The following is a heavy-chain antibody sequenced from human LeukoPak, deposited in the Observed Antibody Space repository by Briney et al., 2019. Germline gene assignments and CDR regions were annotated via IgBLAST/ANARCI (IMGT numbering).Heavy chain of an antibody. Sequence: ASVKVSCKASGYTFTSYYTHWVRQAPGQGLEWMGIINPSGGSTSYAQKFQGRVTMTRDTSTSTVYMELSSLRSEDTAVYYCAMNHYDSSGYYPPRRNFDYWGQGTLVTVSS. D-gene: IGHD3-22*01. CDR1: GYTFTSYY. CDR3: AMNHYDSSGYYPPRRNFDY. V-gene: IGHV1-46*01. CDR2: INPSGGST. J-gene: IGHJ4*02.